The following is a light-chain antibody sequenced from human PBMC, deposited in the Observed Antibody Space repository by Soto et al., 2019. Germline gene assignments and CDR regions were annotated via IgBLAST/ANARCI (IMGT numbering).Light chain of an antibody. CDR1: SSNIGNNY. J-gene: IGLJ2*01. CDR3: GTWDSSLSAVV. Sequence: SVLTQPRSVSASPGQKVTISCSGSSSNIGNNYVSWYQQLPGTAPKLLIYDNNKRPSGIPDRFSGSKSGTSATLGITGLQTGDEADYYCGTWDSSLSAVVFGGGTQLTVL. CDR2: DNN. V-gene: IGLV1-51*01.